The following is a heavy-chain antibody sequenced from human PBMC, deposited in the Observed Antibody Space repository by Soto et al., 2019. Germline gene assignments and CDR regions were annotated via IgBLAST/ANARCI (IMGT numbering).Heavy chain of an antibody. D-gene: IGHD6-19*01. J-gene: IGHJ4*02. V-gene: IGHV3-23*01. Sequence: EVQLLESGGGLVQPGGSLRLSCAASGFSFSNYAMSWVRQAPGKGLEWVSGISGSGGSTYYADSVKGRFTISRDNSKNTLYLQMNSLRAEDTAVYYCAKGHSGGWYTSYFDYWGQGTLVTVSS. CDR3: AKGHSGGWYTSYFDY. CDR2: ISGSGGST. CDR1: GFSFSNYA.